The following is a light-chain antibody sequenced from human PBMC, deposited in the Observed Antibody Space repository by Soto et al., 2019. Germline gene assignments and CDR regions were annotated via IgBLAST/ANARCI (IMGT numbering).Light chain of an antibody. CDR1: QSVSSTY. Sequence: EIVLTQSPGTLSLSPGVRATLSCRASQSVSSTYLAWYQQKPGQAPRLLIFGASSRASGIPDRFSGSGSGTDFTLTISRVEPEDFAVYYCQHYGSSSWTFGQGTRVDI. CDR2: GAS. V-gene: IGKV3-20*01. CDR3: QHYGSSSWT. J-gene: IGKJ1*01.